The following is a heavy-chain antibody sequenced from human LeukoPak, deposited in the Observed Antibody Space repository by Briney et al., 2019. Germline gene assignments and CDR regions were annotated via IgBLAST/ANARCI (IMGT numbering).Heavy chain of an antibody. D-gene: IGHD1-26*01. J-gene: IGHJ4*02. CDR3: ARVVGAITPRNYYFDY. CDR1: GYTFTSYG. Sequence: ASVKVSCKASGYTFTSYGISWVRQAPGQGLEWMGWISAYNGNTNYAQKLQGRVTMTTDTSTSTAYMELRSLRSDDTAVYYCARVVGAITPRNYYFDYWGQGTLVTVSS. V-gene: IGHV1-18*01. CDR2: ISAYNGNT.